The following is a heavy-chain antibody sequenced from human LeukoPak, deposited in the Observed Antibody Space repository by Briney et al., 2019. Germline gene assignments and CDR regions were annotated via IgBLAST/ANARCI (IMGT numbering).Heavy chain of an antibody. D-gene: IGHD2-2*01. V-gene: IGHV3-48*03. CDR3: AREGDIVVVPAAGPFDY. Sequence: GGSLRLSCAASGFTFSSYEMNWVRRAPGKGLEWVSYISSSGSTIYYADSVKGRFTISRDNAKNSLYLQMNSLRAEDTAVYYCAREGDIVVVPAAGPFDYWGQGTLVTVSS. J-gene: IGHJ4*02. CDR2: ISSSGSTI. CDR1: GFTFSSYE.